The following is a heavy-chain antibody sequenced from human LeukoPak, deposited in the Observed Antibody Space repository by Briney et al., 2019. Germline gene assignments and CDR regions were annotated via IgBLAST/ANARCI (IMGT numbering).Heavy chain of an antibody. CDR3: ARVGGIVVVPAAMRLGGWFDP. Sequence: ASVKVSCKASGFTFSGYYIHWVRQAPGQGLEWMGGIIPIFGTANYAQKFQGRVTITADESTSTAYMELSSLRSEDTAVYYCARVGGIVVVPAAMRLGGWFDPWGQGTLVTVSS. CDR2: IIPIFGTA. CDR1: GFTFSGYY. J-gene: IGHJ5*02. V-gene: IGHV1-69*13. D-gene: IGHD2-2*01.